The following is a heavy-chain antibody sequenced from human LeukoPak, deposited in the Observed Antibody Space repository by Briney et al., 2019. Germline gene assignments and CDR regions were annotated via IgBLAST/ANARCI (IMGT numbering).Heavy chain of an antibody. V-gene: IGHV4-59*01. CDR1: GGSISSFY. D-gene: IGHD5-12*01. CDR3: ASGGYSGYALDY. Sequence: KPSETLSLTCTVSGGSISSFYWSWIRQPPGKGLQWIGYIYYSGITRYNPSLKSRVTISVDTSKNQLSLKLSSVTAADTAVYYCASGGYSGYALDYWGQGILVTVSS. CDR2: IYYSGIT. J-gene: IGHJ4*02.